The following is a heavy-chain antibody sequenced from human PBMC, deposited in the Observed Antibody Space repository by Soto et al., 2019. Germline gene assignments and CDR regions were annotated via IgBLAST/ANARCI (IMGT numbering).Heavy chain of an antibody. V-gene: IGHV4-39*01. CDR1: GGSISSSSYY. CDR3: ARLYGGNLFAY. D-gene: IGHD4-17*01. J-gene: IGHJ4*02. Sequence: QLQLQESGPGLVKPSETLSLTCTVSGGSISSSSYYWGWIRQPPGKGLEWIGSFYYSGSTYYNPSLNSRVTISVDTSKNQFSLKLSSVTAADTAVYYCARLYGGNLFAYWGQGTLVTVSS. CDR2: FYYSGST.